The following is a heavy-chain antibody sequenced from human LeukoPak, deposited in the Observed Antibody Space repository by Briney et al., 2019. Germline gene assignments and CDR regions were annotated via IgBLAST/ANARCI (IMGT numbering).Heavy chain of an antibody. CDR3: ARSLGTDQLLLRTFDY. CDR1: GGTFSSYA. CDR2: IIPIFGTA. V-gene: IGHV1-69*01. J-gene: IGHJ4*02. Sequence: SVKVSCKASGGTFSSYAISWVRQAPGQGLGWMGGIIPIFGTADYAQEFQGRVTITADESTSTAYMELSSLRSEDTAVYYCARSLGTDQLLLRTFDYWGQGTLVTVSS. D-gene: IGHD2-2*01.